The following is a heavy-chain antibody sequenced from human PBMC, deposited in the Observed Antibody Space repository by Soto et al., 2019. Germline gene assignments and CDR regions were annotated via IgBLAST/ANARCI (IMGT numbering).Heavy chain of an antibody. CDR1: GGSISSSNW. CDR3: ARYDYGSGDDYNIDP. Sequence: PSETLSLPWAVSGGSISSSNWWRWVRQPPGKGLEWIGEIYHSGSTNYNPSLKSRVTISVDKSKNQFSLKLTSVTAADTAVYYCARYDYGSGDDYNIDPWGQGTLVTVSS. V-gene: IGHV4-4*02. D-gene: IGHD3-10*01. CDR2: IYHSGST. J-gene: IGHJ5*02.